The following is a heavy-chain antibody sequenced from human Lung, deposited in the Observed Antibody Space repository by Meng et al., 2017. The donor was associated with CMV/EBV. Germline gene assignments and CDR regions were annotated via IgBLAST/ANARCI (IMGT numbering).Heavy chain of an antibody. J-gene: IGHJ4*02. CDR3: VTETGYNYDN. D-gene: IGHD5-24*01. V-gene: IGHV4-39*07. CDR1: GGSISSSSYY. CDR2: IYFSGNT. Sequence: LQLQCRGPGQVQPSEPLSLTCRVSGGSISSSSYYWGWIRQSPGKGLEWIGSIYFSGNTYYNPSLKSRVTMSVGTAQNKFSLTLRSVTAADTAVYYCVTETGYNYDNWGQGALVTVSS.